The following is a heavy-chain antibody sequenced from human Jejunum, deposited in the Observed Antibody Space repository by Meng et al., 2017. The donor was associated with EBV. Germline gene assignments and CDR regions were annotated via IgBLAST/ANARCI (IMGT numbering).Heavy chain of an antibody. CDR3: ASHSGSSSWWFDP. J-gene: IGHJ5*02. D-gene: IGHD6-6*01. CDR2: IYYSGST. V-gene: IGHV4-59*01. CDR1: GGSISGYY. Sequence: GQGLVKPWGTLSPTCTVSGGSISGYYWNWIRQSPGKGLEWIGYIYYSGSTNYNPSLKSRVTISVDTSKNQFSLKLSSVTTADTAMYYCASHSGSSSWWFDPWGQGTLVTVSS.